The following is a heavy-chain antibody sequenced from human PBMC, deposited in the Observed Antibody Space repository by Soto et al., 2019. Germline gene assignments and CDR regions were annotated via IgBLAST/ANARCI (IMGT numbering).Heavy chain of an antibody. D-gene: IGHD3-10*01. CDR1: GGSINSYW. CDR2: VYSSGTT. J-gene: IGHJ4*02. V-gene: IGHV4-4*07. Sequence: SETLSLTCSVSGGSINSYWWSWIRQPAGKGLEWIGRVYSSGTTDYNPSLNSRATLSVETSKNQFSLKLSSVTAANTAVYYCARDIGSYAYGEGYWGQGIQVTVSS. CDR3: ARDIGSYAYGEGY.